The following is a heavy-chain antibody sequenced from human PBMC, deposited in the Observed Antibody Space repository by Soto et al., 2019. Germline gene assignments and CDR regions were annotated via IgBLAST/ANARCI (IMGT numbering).Heavy chain of an antibody. Sequence: VASVKVSCKASGGTFSSYAISWVRQAPGQGLEWMGGIIPIFGTANYAQRFQGRVTITADESTSTAYMELSSLRSEDTAVYYCARDLGAPSDAFDIWGQGTMVTVSS. V-gene: IGHV1-69*13. CDR2: IIPIFGTA. CDR1: GGTFSSYA. D-gene: IGHD3-10*01. J-gene: IGHJ3*02. CDR3: ARDLGAPSDAFDI.